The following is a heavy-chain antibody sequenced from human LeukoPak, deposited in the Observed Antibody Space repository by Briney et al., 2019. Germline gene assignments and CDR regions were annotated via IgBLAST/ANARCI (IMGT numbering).Heavy chain of an antibody. CDR2: IYYSGST. V-gene: IGHV4-59*01. D-gene: IGHD6-13*01. CDR3: ARGESSGIAAAGFVY. CDR1: GGSISSYY. Sequence: PSETLSLTCTVSGGSISSYYWSWIRQPPGKGLEWIGYIYYSGSTNYNPSLKSRVTISVDTSKNQFSLKLSSVTAADTAVYYCARGESSGIAAAGFVYWGQGTLVTVSS. J-gene: IGHJ4*02.